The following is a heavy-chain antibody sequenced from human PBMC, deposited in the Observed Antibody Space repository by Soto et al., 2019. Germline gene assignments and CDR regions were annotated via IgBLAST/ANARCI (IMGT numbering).Heavy chain of an antibody. V-gene: IGHV4-34*01. CDR2: INHSGST. Sequence: SETLSLTCAVYGGSFSGYDCSWIRQPPGKGLEWIGEINHSGSTNYNPSLKSRVTISVDTSKNQFSLQLTSVTAADTAVYYCARGGGYYYYGMDVWGQGTTVTVSS. D-gene: IGHD3-10*01. J-gene: IGHJ6*02. CDR3: ARGGGYYYYGMDV. CDR1: GGSFSGYD.